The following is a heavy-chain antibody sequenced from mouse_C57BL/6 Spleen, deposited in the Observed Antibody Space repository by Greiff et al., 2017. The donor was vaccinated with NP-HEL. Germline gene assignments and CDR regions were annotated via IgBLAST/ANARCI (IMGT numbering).Heavy chain of an antibody. V-gene: IGHV5-9-1*02. Sequence: EVRLVESGEGLVKPGGSLKLSCAASGFTFSSYAMSWVRQTPEKRLEWVAYISSGGDYIYYADTVKGRFTISRDNARNTLYLQMSSLKSEDTAMYYCTREAYYSKGFAYWGQGTLVTVSA. CDR1: GFTFSSYA. J-gene: IGHJ3*01. D-gene: IGHD2-5*01. CDR3: TREAYYSKGFAY. CDR2: ISSGGDYI.